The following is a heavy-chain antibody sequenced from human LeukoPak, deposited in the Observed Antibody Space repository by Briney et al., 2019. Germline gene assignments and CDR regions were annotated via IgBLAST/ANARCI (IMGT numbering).Heavy chain of an antibody. CDR3: ARDPTPRYCSGGSSYTHYSMDV. D-gene: IGHD2-15*01. CDR2: ISSSSSYI. Sequence: GGSLTLSCAASGFPFSSYTMNWVRQPPGKGRECVSSISSSSSYIYYAHSVKGRLTISRDNARHSLNLQMNSLRAEDTAVYYCARDPTPRYCSGGSSYTHYSMDVWGQGTTVTVSS. V-gene: IGHV3-21*01. J-gene: IGHJ6*02. CDR1: GFPFSSYT.